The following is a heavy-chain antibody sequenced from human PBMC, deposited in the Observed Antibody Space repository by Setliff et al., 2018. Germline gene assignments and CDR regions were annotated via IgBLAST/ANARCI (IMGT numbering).Heavy chain of an antibody. CDR2: IYHSGST. CDR1: GYPISSGYY. D-gene: IGHD3-22*01. J-gene: IGHJ4*02. Sequence: SETLSLTCAVSGYPISSGYYWGWIRQPPGKGLEWIGSIYHSGSTYYNPSLKSRVTISVDTSKNQFSLKLSSVTAADTAVYYCARQSHYYDSSGLDYWGQGTLVTVSS. CDR3: ARQSHYYDSSGLDY. V-gene: IGHV4-38-2*01.